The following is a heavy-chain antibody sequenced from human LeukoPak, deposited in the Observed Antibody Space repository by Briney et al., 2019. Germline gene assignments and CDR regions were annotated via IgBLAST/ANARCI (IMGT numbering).Heavy chain of an antibody. CDR1: GFTVSSNY. V-gene: IGHV3-20*01. CDR2: INWNGGST. Sequence: GGSLRLSCAASGFTVSSNYMSWVRQARGKGLEWVSGINWNGGSTGYADSVKGRFTISRDNAKNSLYLQMNSLRAEDTALYHCARVKGHYDILTGYIDYWGQGTLVTVSS. CDR3: ARVKGHYDILTGYIDY. J-gene: IGHJ4*02. D-gene: IGHD3-9*01.